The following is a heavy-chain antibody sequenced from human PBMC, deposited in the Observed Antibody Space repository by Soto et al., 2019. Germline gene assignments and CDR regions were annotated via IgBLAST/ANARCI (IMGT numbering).Heavy chain of an antibody. V-gene: IGHV3-21*01. CDR2: ISSSSSYI. J-gene: IGHJ4*02. CDR3: ARDLWIDYSNPFDY. D-gene: IGHD4-4*01. CDR1: GFTFSSYS. Sequence: GGSLRLSCAASGFTFSSYSMNWVRQAPGKGLEWVSSISSSSSYIYYADSVKGRFTISRDNAKNSLYLQMNSLRAEDTAVYYCARDLWIDYSNPFDYWGQGTLVTVSS.